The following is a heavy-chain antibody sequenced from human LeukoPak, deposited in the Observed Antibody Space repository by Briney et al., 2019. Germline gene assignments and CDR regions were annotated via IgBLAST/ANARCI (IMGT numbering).Heavy chain of an antibody. J-gene: IGHJ5*02. CDR2: IYYSGSN. CDR1: GGSISSYY. V-gene: IGHV4-59*01. Sequence: SETLSLTCTVSGGSISSYYWSWIRQPPGKGRVWMGYIYYSGSNNYNPSLKSRVTISVDTSKNQFSLKLSSVTAADTAVYYCARDMITMVRGVIYDWFDPWGQGTLVTVSS. CDR3: ARDMITMVRGVIYDWFDP. D-gene: IGHD3-10*01.